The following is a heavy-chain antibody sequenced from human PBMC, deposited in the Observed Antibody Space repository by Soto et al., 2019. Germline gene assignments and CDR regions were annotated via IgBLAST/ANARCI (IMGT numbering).Heavy chain of an antibody. CDR2: IVPNFGTP. D-gene: IGHD5-18*01. CDR1: RDTFSRYT. Sequence: ASVKVSCKASRDTFSRYTFNWVRQAPGQGLEWMGGIVPNFGTPNYAPTFQDRVAITADESTNTAYMEINGLTSEDTAIYYCARGGYIDPSRHFDVWGQGTLVTVSS. CDR3: ARGGYIDPSRHFDV. V-gene: IGHV1-69*13. J-gene: IGHJ3*01.